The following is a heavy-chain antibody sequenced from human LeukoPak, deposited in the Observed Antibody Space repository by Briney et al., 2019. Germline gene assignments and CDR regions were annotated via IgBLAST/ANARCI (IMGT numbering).Heavy chain of an antibody. J-gene: IGHJ4*02. Sequence: PSETLSLTCAVSGGSISSSNWWSWVRQPPGKGREWIGEIYHSGITNYNPSLKSRVTISVDKSKNQFSLKLSSVTAADTAVYYCASAGFDSNLDYWGQGTLVTVSS. D-gene: IGHD3-10*01. CDR3: ASAGFDSNLDY. CDR1: GGSISSSNW. CDR2: IYHSGIT. V-gene: IGHV4-4*02.